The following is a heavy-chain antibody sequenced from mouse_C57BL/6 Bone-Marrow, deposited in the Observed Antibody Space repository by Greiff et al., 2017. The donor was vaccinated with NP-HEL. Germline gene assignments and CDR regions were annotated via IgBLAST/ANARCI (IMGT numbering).Heavy chain of an antibody. CDR2: INYDGSST. CDR1: GFTFSDYY. J-gene: IGHJ2*01. CDR3: ARDRLGRFDY. V-gene: IGHV5-16*01. D-gene: IGHD4-1*01. Sequence: EVHLVESEGGLVQPGSSMKLSCTASGFTFSDYYMAWVRQVPEKGLEWVANINYDGSSTYYLDSLKSRFIISRDNAKNILYLQVSSLKSEDTATYYCARDRLGRFDYWGQGTTLTVSS.